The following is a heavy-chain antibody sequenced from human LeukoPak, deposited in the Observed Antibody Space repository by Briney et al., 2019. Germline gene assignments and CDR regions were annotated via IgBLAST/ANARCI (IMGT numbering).Heavy chain of an antibody. CDR3: AREMFRVGGAFDI. Sequence: GGSLRLSCAASGFTLDNYAIHWVRQAPGKGLGWVAVISHDGRIKYYADPVKGRFIISRDNSGSPLYLQMNSLRREDTAVYYCAREMFRVGGAFDIWGQGTRVTVSS. J-gene: IGHJ3*02. CDR1: GFTLDNYA. CDR2: ISHDGRIK. V-gene: IGHV3-30*04. D-gene: IGHD3-10*02.